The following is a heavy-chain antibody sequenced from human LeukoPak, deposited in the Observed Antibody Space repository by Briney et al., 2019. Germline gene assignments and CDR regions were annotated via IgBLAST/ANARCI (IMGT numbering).Heavy chain of an antibody. CDR2: IYPGDSDT. CDR1: GYSFTSYW. V-gene: IGHV5-51*01. CDR3: ARLTRGYSYENRLVNYYYGMDV. D-gene: IGHD5-18*01. J-gene: IGHJ6*02. Sequence: GESLKISCKGSGYSFTSYWIGWARQMPGKGLEWMGIIYPGDSDTRYSPSFQGQVTISADKSISTAYLQWSSLKASDTAMYYCARLTRGYSYENRLVNYYYGMDVWGQGTTVTVSS.